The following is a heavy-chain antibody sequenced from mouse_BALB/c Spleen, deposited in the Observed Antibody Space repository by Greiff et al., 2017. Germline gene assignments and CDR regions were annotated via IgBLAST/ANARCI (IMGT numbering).Heavy chain of an antibody. CDR3: TTYRYDGVDY. CDR2: IYPGNSDT. J-gene: IGHJ2*01. V-gene: IGHV1-5*01. CDR1: GYSFTSYW. D-gene: IGHD2-14*01. Sequence: EVKLVESGTVLARPGASVKMSCKASGYSFTSYWMHWVKQRPGQGLEWIGAIYPGNSDTSYNQKFKGKAKLTAVTSASTAYMELSSLTNEDSAVYYCTTYRYDGVDYWGQGTTLTVSS.